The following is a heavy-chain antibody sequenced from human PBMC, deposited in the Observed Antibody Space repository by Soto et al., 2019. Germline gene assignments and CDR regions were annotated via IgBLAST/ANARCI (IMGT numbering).Heavy chain of an antibody. CDR3: ARGLLGQIYYFDS. CDR1: GGSISRYY. Sequence: TPDTLSLTSTVPGGSISRYYWSCTRQPPGKGLEWIGYIYYSWITNPNPSLKTQVTISVDTSKNQFSLKLSSVTAADTVVYYFARGLLGQIYYFDSWGQGTLVTVSS. V-gene: IGHV4-59*07. D-gene: IGHD3-16*01. CDR2: IYYSWIT. J-gene: IGHJ4*02.